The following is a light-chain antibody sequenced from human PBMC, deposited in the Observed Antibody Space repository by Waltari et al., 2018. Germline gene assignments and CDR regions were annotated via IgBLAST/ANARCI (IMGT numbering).Light chain of an antibody. CDR1: QSVSNF. CDR3: QQRANWPPLT. Sequence: EIVLTQSPATLSLSPGERATLSCRASQSVSNFLGWYQQKPGQAPRLLIYHASKRATDIPDRFSGRGSGTDFTLTISSLEPGDSAVYYCQQRANWPPLTFGGGTRVEI. V-gene: IGKV3-11*01. CDR2: HAS. J-gene: IGKJ4*01.